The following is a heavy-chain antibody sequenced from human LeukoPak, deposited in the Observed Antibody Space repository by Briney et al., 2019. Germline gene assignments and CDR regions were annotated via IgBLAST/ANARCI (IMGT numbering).Heavy chain of an antibody. CDR2: ISSSSSYI. J-gene: IGHJ4*02. CDR1: GFTFSSYS. V-gene: IGHV3-21*01. D-gene: IGHD3-22*01. Sequence: PGGSLRLSCAASGFTFSSYSMNWVRQAPGKGLEWVSSISSSSSYIYYADSVKGRFTISRDNAKNSLYLQMNSLRAEDTAVYYCASSYGYYQTFDYWGQGTLVTVSS. CDR3: ASSYGYYQTFDY.